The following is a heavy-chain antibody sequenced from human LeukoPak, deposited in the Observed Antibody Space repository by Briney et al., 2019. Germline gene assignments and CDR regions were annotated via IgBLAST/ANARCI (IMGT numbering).Heavy chain of an antibody. J-gene: IGHJ4*02. CDR2: IYYSGST. D-gene: IGHD3-9*01. Sequence: PSETLSLTCTVSGGSISSSSYYWGWIRQPPGKGLEWIGSIYYSGSTYYNPSLKGRFTISRDNAKNSLYLRMNSLRAEDTAVYYCTYDILTGFDYWGQGTLVTVSS. V-gene: IGHV4-39*01. CDR1: GGSISSSSYY. CDR3: TYDILTGFDY.